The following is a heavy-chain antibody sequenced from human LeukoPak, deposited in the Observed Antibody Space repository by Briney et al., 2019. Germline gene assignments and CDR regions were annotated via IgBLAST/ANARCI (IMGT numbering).Heavy chain of an antibody. CDR3: ARDSLGGDSPEKSFDY. V-gene: IGHV3-21*01. D-gene: IGHD4-17*01. J-gene: IGHJ4*02. Sequence: GGSLRLSCAASGFTFSSYSMNWVRQAPGKGLEWVSSISSSSSYICYADSVKGRFTISRDNAKNSLYLQMNSLRAEDTAVYYCARDSLGGDSPEKSFDYWGQGTLVTVSS. CDR1: GFTFSSYS. CDR2: ISSSSSYI.